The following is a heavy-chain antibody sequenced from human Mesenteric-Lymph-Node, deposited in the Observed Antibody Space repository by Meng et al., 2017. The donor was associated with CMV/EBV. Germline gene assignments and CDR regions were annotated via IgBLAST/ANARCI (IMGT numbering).Heavy chain of an antibody. J-gene: IGHJ6*02. CDR3: AKFSATGAYYYGMDV. CDR1: GGSISSYY. Sequence: GSLRLSCTVSGGSISSYYWSWIRQPPGKGLEWIGYIYYSGSTSYNPSLESRITISVDTSKNQFSLRLYSVTAADTAVYYCAKFSATGAYYYGMDVWGQGTTVTVSS. D-gene: IGHD1-1*01. V-gene: IGHV4-59*01. CDR2: IYYSGST.